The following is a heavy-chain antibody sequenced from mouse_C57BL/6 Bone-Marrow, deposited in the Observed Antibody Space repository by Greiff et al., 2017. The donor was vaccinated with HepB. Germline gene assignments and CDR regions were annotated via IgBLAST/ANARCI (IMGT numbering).Heavy chain of an antibody. CDR1: GFNIKDDY. CDR3: TRYDSRFAY. V-gene: IGHV14-4*01. D-gene: IGHD2-4*01. J-gene: IGHJ3*01. CDR2: IDPENGDT. Sequence: EVQLVESGAELVRPGASVKLSCTASGFNIKDDYMHWVKQRPEQGLEWIGWIDPENGDTEYASKFQGKATITADTSSNTAYLQLSSLTSEDTAVYYCTRYDSRFAYWGQGTLVTVSA.